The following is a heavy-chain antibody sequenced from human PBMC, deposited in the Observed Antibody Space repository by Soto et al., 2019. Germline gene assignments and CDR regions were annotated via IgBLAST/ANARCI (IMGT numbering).Heavy chain of an antibody. CDR3: ARGRITFGGVIVPIGYYGMDV. D-gene: IGHD3-16*02. CDR2: INPSGGST. V-gene: IGHV1-46*01. Sequence: GASVKLSCKASGYTFTSYYMHWVRQAPGQGLEWMGIINPSGGSTSYAQKFQGRVTMTRDTSTSTVYMELSSLRSEDTAVYYCARGRITFGGVIVPIGYYGMDVWGQGTTVTVSS. CDR1: GYTFTSYY. J-gene: IGHJ6*02.